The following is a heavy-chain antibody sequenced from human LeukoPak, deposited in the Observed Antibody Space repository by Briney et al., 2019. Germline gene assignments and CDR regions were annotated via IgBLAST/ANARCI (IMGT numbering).Heavy chain of an antibody. CDR2: ISSSSSYI. V-gene: IGHV3-21*01. CDR1: GFTFSSYS. CDR3: ARGAKDTQYDFWSGSFDY. D-gene: IGHD3-3*01. Sequence: PGGSLRLSCAASGFTFSSYSMNWVRQAPGKGLEWVSSISSSSSYIYYADTVKGRFTISRDNAKNSPYLQMNSLRAEDTAVYYCARGAKDTQYDFWSGSFDYWGQGTLVTVSS. J-gene: IGHJ4*02.